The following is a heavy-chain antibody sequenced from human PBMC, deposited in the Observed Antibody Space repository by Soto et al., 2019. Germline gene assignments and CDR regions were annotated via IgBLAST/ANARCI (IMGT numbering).Heavy chain of an antibody. J-gene: IGHJ6*02. V-gene: IGHV1-69*12. D-gene: IGHD3-10*01. Sequence: QVQLVQSGAEVKKPGSSVQVSCKASGGSFSNNAISWVRQAPGQGLEWMGGIIPIFGTPNYAQKFQGRVTVSADESTTTATMELSSLRSRDTAVYYCATKLSLMRGVTSFFDTMDVWGQGTTVTVSS. CDR3: ATKLSLMRGVTSFFDTMDV. CDR1: GGSFSNNA. CDR2: IIPIFGTP.